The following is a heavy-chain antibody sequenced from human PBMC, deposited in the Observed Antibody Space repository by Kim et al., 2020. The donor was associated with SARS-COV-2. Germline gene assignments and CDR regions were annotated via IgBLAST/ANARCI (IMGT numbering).Heavy chain of an antibody. CDR1: GFTFSSYG. CDR2: IWYDGSNK. V-gene: IGHV3-33*01. D-gene: IGHD3-10*01. J-gene: IGHJ6*02. Sequence: GGSLRLSCAASGFTFSSYGMHWVRQAPGKGLEWVAVIWYDGSNKYYADSVKGRFTISRDNSKNTLYLQMNSLRAEDTAVYYCASYPLWFGEMGPYGMDVWGQGTTVTVSS. CDR3: ASYPLWFGEMGPYGMDV.